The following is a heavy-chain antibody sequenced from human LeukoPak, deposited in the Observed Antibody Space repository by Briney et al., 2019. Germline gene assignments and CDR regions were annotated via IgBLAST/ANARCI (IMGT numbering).Heavy chain of an antibody. J-gene: IGHJ1*01. Sequence: SETLSLTCTVSGGSISSSSYYWGWIRQPPGKGLEWIGSIYYSGSTYYNPSLKSRVTISVDTSKNQFSLKLSSVTAADTAVYYCARDNSGSYSPEYFQHWGQGTLVTVSS. V-gene: IGHV4-39*07. CDR3: ARDNSGSYSPEYFQH. D-gene: IGHD1-26*01. CDR1: GGSISSSSYY. CDR2: IYYSGST.